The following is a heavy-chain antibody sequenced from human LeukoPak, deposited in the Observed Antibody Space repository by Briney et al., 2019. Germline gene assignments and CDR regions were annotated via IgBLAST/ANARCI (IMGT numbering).Heavy chain of an antibody. CDR1: GYTFTRFH. D-gene: IGHD3-22*01. V-gene: IGHV1-69*13. CDR3: ARGGYYYDSSGYKGAGAFDI. J-gene: IGHJ3*02. CDR2: IIPIFGTA. Sequence: SVKVSCKASGYTFTRFHIHWVRQAPGQGLEWMGGIIPIFGTANYAQKFQGRVTITADESTSTAYMELSSLRSEDTAVYYCARGGYYYDSSGYKGAGAFDIWGQGTMVTVSS.